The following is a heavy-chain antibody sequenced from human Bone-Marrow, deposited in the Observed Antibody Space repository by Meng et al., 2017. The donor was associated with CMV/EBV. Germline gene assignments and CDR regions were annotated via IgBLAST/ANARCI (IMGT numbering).Heavy chain of an antibody. V-gene: IGHV4-4*02. J-gene: IGHJ4*02. D-gene: IGHD3-10*01. CDR3: ARVVYYGSGSYFDY. CDR1: GGYVSSSNW. CDR2: ISHSGSN. Sequence: VSGGYVSSSNWWSWVRQPPGKGLEWIGEISHSGSNNYNPSLKSRVTISVDKSKNQFSLKVSSVTAADTAVYYCARVVYYGSGSYFDYWGQGTLVTVSS.